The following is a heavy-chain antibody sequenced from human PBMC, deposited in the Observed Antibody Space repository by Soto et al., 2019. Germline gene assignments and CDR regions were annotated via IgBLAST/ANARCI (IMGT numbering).Heavy chain of an antibody. CDR1: GGSISSYY. CDR3: AREGPFRCSGGSCYSE. CDR2: IYYSGST. V-gene: IGHV4-59*01. D-gene: IGHD2-15*01. J-gene: IGHJ4*02. Sequence: LSLTCTVSGGSISSYYWSWIRQPPGKGLEWIGYIYYSGSTNYNPSLKSRVTISVDTSKNQFSLKLSSVTAADTAVYYCAREGPFRCSGGSCYSEWGQGTLVTVSS.